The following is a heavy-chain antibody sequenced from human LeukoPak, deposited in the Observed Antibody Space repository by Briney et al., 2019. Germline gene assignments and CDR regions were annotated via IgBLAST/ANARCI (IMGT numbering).Heavy chain of an antibody. D-gene: IGHD3/OR15-3a*01. V-gene: IGHV3-7*01. CDR3: ARARSEAKRTFDY. CDR2: IKQDAGEK. CDR1: GFTFSSYW. J-gene: IGHJ4*02. Sequence: GGSVRLSCAASGFTFSSYWMSWVRQAPGKGLEWVANIKQDAGEKYYVDSVKGRFTISRDNAKKSLYLQMNSLRVEDTAVYYCARARSEAKRTFDYWGQETLVTVSS.